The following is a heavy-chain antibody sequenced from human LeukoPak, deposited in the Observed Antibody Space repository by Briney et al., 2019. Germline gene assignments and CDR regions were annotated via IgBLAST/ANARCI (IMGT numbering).Heavy chain of an antibody. V-gene: IGHV3-48*01. CDR3: ARVDWGSGYFDY. Sequence: PGGSLRLSCTTSGFTFSNYNINWVRQAPGKRLEWVSHISSSGSTIKYADSVKGRFTISRDNAKNTLYLQMNSLRADDTAVYYCARVDWGSGYFDYWGQGTLVTVSS. D-gene: IGHD3-16*01. CDR1: GFTFSNYN. J-gene: IGHJ4*02. CDR2: ISSSGSTI.